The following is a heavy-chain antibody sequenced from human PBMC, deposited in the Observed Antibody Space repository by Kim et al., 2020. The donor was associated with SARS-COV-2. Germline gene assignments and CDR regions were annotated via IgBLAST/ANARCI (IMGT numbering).Heavy chain of an antibody. CDR1: GYTFTSYG. CDR2: ISAYNGNT. D-gene: IGHD3-16*01. CDR3: ARDGGGSGVLSDYYYGMDV. J-gene: IGHJ6*02. V-gene: IGHV1-18*01. Sequence: ASVKVSCKASGYTFTSYGISWVRQAPGQGLEWMGWISAYNGNTNYAQKLQGRVTMTTDTSTSTAYMELRSLRSDDTAVYYCARDGGGSGVLSDYYYGMDVWGQGTTVTVSS.